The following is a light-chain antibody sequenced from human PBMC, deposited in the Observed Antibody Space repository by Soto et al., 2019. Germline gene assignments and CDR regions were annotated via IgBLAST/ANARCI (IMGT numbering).Light chain of an antibody. V-gene: IGLV1-40*01. Sequence: QSVLTQPPSVSGAPGPRVTISCTGSSSTIGAGYDVHWYQQLPGTAPKLLISGTSNRPSGVPDRFSGSKSGTSASLAITGLQAEDEADYYCQSYDSSLSGWVFGGGTKVTVL. J-gene: IGLJ3*02. CDR1: SSTIGAGYD. CDR2: GTS. CDR3: QSYDSSLSGWV.